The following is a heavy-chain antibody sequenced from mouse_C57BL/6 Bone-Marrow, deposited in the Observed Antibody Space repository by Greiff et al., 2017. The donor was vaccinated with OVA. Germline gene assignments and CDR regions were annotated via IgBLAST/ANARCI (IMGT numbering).Heavy chain of an antibody. D-gene: IGHD1-1*01. CDR1: GYTFTSYD. V-gene: IGHV1-85*01. CDR3: ARAGSSYGGCYAMDY. CDR2: IYPRDGST. J-gene: IGHJ4*01. Sequence: QVQLQQSGPELVKPGASVKLSCKASGYTFTSYDINWVKQRPGQGLEWIGWIYPRDGSTKYNEKFKGKATLTVDTSSSTAYMELHSLTSEDSAVYFCARAGSSYGGCYAMDYWGQGTSVTVSS.